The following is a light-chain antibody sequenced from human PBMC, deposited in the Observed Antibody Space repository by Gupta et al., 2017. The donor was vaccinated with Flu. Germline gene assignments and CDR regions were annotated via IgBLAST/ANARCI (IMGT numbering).Light chain of an antibody. V-gene: IGLV2-14*01. J-gene: IGLJ3*02. CDR3: CSYTTSYTLV. Sequence: QSALTQPASVSGSPGQSITISCTGTSNDVGGYNFVSWYQQHPGTPPRLLFYEVSNRPSGVANRFSASTSGTTASPTISVLEGEDEGYYYYCSYTTSYTLVFGGGTKLTVL. CDR2: EVS. CDR1: SNDVGGYNF.